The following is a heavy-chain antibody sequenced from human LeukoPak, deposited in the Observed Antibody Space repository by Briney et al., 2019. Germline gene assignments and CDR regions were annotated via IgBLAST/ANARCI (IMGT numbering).Heavy chain of an antibody. J-gene: IGHJ5*02. CDR1: GGSFSGYY. CDR3: ERGLGYDSHLP. Sequence: SETLSLTCAVYGGSFSGYYWSWIRQPPGKGLEWIGEINHSGSTNYNPSLKSRVTISVDTSKNQFSLKLSSVTAADTAVYYCERGLGYDSHLPWGQGTLVTVSS. D-gene: IGHD3-22*01. V-gene: IGHV4-34*01. CDR2: INHSGST.